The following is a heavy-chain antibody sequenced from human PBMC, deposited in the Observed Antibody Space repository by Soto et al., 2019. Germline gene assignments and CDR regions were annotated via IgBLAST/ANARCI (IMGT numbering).Heavy chain of an antibody. CDR2: INAGNGNT. CDR3: ARGSGYSYGNYDC. J-gene: IGHJ4*02. V-gene: IGHV1-3*01. D-gene: IGHD5-18*01. CDR1: GYTFTRYV. Sequence: GASVKVSCKASGYTFTRYVMHWVRQAPGQSLEWMGWINAGNGNTKYSQKFQGRVTIARDTSASTAYMELSSLRSEDTAVYYCARGSGYSYGNYDCWGQGTLVTVSS.